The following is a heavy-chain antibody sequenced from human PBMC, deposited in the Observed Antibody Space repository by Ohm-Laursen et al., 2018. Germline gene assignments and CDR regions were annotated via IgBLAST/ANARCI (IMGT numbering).Heavy chain of an antibody. J-gene: IGHJ4*02. V-gene: IGHV3-7*01. CDR1: GFTFSSYW. CDR3: ARSHSGTNGGKFDR. Sequence: SLRLSCTASGFTFSSYWMSWVRQAPGKGLEWVANIKQDGSEKYYVDSVKGRFTISRDNAKSSLYLQMNSLRAEDTAVYYCARSHSGTNGGKFDRWGQGTLVTVSS. CDR2: IKQDGSEK. D-gene: IGHD1-26*01.